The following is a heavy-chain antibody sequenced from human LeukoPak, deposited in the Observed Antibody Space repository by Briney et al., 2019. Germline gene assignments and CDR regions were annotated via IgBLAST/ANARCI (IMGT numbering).Heavy chain of an antibody. CDR3: ARVTDPRYNWFDP. CDR1: GGSISSYY. V-gene: IGHV4-4*07. D-gene: IGHD2-21*02. J-gene: IGHJ5*02. CDR2: IHTSGST. Sequence: SETPSLTCTVSGGSISSYYWSWIRQPAGKGPEWIGRIHTSGSTNYNPSLKNRVNMSVDTSKNQFSLKVNSVTAADTAVYYCARVTDPRYNWFDPWGQGTLVTVAS.